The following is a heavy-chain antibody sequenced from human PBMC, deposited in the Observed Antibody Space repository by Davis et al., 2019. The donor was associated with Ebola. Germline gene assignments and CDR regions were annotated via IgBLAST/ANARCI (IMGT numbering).Heavy chain of an antibody. D-gene: IGHD3-3*01. J-gene: IGHJ6*04. CDR1: GGSFSDYY. CDR2: ISHTGST. V-gene: IGHV4-34*01. Sequence: SETLSLTCAVYGGSFSDYYWTWIRQPPGKGLEWIGEISHTGSTTYNPSLKSRLSISVDTSKNQFSLKLTSVTAADTAVYYCARGRLLEWPPTFYGLDVWGKGTAVTVSS. CDR3: ARGRLLEWPPTFYGLDV.